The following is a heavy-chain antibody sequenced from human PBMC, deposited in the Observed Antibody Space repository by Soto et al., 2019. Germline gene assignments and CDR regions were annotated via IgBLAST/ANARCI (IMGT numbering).Heavy chain of an antibody. CDR2: IIPIFGTA. J-gene: IGHJ5*02. CDR3: ARAHSSGCCFDP. V-gene: IGHV1-69*06. D-gene: IGHD6-19*01. Sequence: SVKVSCRAPGGTFSSYAISLVRQAPGQGLEWMGGIIPIFGTANYAHKFQGRVTITSDKSTSTAYMELSSLRSEDTAVYYCARAHSSGCCFDPWGQGTLVTVSS. CDR1: GGTFSSYA.